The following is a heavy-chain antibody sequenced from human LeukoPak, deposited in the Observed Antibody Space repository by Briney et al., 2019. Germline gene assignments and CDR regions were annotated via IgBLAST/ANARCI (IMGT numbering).Heavy chain of an antibody. CDR1: GYTLTELS. Sequence: ASVKVSCKVSGYTLTELSMHWVRQAPGKGLEWMGGFDPEDGETIYAQKFQGRVTMTEDTSTDTAYMELSSLRSEDTAVYYCATVGVVVAATGFSLGRTSYYFDYWGQGTLVTVSS. CDR3: ATVGVVVAATGFSLGRTSYYFDY. V-gene: IGHV1-24*01. J-gene: IGHJ4*02. D-gene: IGHD2-15*01. CDR2: FDPEDGET.